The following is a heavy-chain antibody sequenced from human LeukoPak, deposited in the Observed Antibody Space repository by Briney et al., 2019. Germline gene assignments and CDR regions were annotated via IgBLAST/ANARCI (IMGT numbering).Heavy chain of an antibody. CDR1: GLLFSSCG. V-gene: IGHV3-30*03. D-gene: IGHD5-18*01. Sequence: AGGSLRLSCAAAGLLFSSCGVHWVRQARGQGLERVAFISKDGSNEYYADSVKGRFTLSRDKSKNTLYLHISGMRDEDTAVYCCVQARGYNYAYSYYFDYWGQGTLVTVSS. J-gene: IGHJ4*02. CDR3: VQARGYNYAYSYYFDY. CDR2: ISKDGSNE.